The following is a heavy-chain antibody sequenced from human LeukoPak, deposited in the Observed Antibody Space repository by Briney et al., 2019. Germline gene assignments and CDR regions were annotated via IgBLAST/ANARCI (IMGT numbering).Heavy chain of an antibody. V-gene: IGHV3-11*01. J-gene: IGHJ4*02. Sequence: GGSLRPSCAASGFSFSDYYMTWIRQAPGKGLEWVSYISSAGGIMYYADSVEGRFTISRDNAKNLLYLRMNSLRADDTAVYFCARVGYDILTGYSTYFDYWGQGALLTVSS. CDR2: ISSAGGIM. D-gene: IGHD3-9*01. CDR1: GFSFSDYY. CDR3: ARVGYDILTGYSTYFDY.